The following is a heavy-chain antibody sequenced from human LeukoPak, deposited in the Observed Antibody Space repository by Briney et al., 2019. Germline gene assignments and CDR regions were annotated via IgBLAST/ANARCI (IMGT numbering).Heavy chain of an antibody. V-gene: IGHV1-18*01. CDR2: ISAYNCDT. Sequence: GASVKVSCKSSGYTFTSCAISWVRQAPGQGLEWMGWISAYNCDTDYAQKHQSRVTMTTDTSTNTAYLELRSLRSDDTAVYYCARVGGHYDILTGYYQNWFDPWGQGTLVTVSS. J-gene: IGHJ5*02. CDR3: ARVGGHYDILTGYYQNWFDP. D-gene: IGHD3-9*01. CDR1: GYTFTSCA.